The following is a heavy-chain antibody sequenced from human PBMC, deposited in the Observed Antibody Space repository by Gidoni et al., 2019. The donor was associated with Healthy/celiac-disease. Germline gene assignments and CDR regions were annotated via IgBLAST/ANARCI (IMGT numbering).Heavy chain of an antibody. Sequence: QVQLVQSGAEVKKPGSSVKVSCKAAGGTFSSYALRWVRQAPGQGLEWMGGIIPIFGTANYAQKFQGRVTITADESTSTAYMELSSLRSEDTAVYYCARDHEYYYDSSGYYYVGNYFDYWGQGTLVTVSS. CDR1: GGTFSSYA. D-gene: IGHD3-22*01. CDR3: ARDHEYYYDSSGYYYVGNYFDY. V-gene: IGHV1-69*01. CDR2: IIPIFGTA. J-gene: IGHJ4*02.